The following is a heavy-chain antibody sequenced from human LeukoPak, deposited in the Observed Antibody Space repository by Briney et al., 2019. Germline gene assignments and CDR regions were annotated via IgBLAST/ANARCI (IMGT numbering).Heavy chain of an antibody. CDR2: INHSGST. CDR3: ARVAVAGTAYYFDY. J-gene: IGHJ4*02. D-gene: IGHD6-19*01. CDR1: SGSFSGYY. V-gene: IGHV4-34*01. Sequence: SETLSLTCAVYSGSFSGYYWSWIRQPPGKGLEWIGEINHSGSTNYNPSLKSRVTISVDTSKNQFSLKLSSVTAADTAVYYCARVAVAGTAYYFDYWGQGTLVTVSS.